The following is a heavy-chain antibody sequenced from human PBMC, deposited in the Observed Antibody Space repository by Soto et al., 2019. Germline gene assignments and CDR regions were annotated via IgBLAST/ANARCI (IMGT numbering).Heavy chain of an antibody. J-gene: IGHJ4*02. CDR1: GGSISSYY. CDR3: ARVGVTRVLHY. V-gene: IGHV4-59*01. Sequence: PSETLSLTCTVSGGSISSYYWSWIRQPPGKGLEWIGYIYYSGSTNYNPSLKSRVTISVDTSKNQFSLKLSSVTAADTAVYYCARVGVTRVLHYWGQGTLVTVSP. CDR2: IYYSGST. D-gene: IGHD4-4*01.